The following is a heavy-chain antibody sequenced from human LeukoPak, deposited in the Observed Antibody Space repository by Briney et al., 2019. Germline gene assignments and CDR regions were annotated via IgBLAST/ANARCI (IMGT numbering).Heavy chain of an antibody. CDR3: ARGDSSRSYPDY. V-gene: IGHV4-59*01. J-gene: IGHJ4*02. D-gene: IGHD1-26*01. Sequence: PSETLSLTCSVSGGSISSYYWSWIWQPPGKGLEWIGYIYYSGSTYYNPSLKSRVTISLDTSKNQFSLRLTSVTAADTAVYFCARGDSSRSYPDYWGQGILLTVSS. CDR2: IYYSGST. CDR1: GGSISSYY.